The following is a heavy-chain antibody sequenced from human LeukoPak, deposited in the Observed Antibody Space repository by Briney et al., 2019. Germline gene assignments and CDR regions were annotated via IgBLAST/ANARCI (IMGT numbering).Heavy chain of an antibody. CDR1: GFTFDDYA. J-gene: IGHJ4*02. CDR2: ISWNSGSI. Sequence: GGSLRLSCAASGFTFDDYAMHWVRQAPGKGLEWVSGISWNSGSIGYADSVKGRFTISRDNAKNSLYLQMNSLRAEDTALYYCAKANREVVVVAAKGFNPFDYWGQGTLVTVSS. D-gene: IGHD2-15*01. CDR3: AKANREVVVVAAKGFNPFDY. V-gene: IGHV3-9*01.